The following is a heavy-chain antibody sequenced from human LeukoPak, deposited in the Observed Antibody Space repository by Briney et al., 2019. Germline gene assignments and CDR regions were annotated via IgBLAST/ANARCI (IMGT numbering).Heavy chain of an antibody. CDR1: GGSFSGYY. CDR3: ARGNIVVVTAGFDY. V-gene: IGHV4-34*01. D-gene: IGHD2-21*02. CDR2: INHSGST. Sequence: PSETLSLTCAVYGGSFSGYYWSWIRQPPGKGLEWIGEINHSGSTNYNPSLKSRVTISVDTSKNQFSLKLSSVTAADTAVYYCARGNIVVVTAGFDYWGQGTLVTVSS. J-gene: IGHJ4*02.